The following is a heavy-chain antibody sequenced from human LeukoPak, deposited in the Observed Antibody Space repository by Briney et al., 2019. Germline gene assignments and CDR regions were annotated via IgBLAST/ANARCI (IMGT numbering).Heavy chain of an antibody. V-gene: IGHV3-64*02. J-gene: IGHJ4*02. CDR1: GFTFGNSA. D-gene: IGHD2-15*01. CDR3: ARGTGCRGGSRLSEALTAASH. CDR2: ITSGGGST. Sequence: PGGSLRLSCAGSGFTFGNSAMHWVRQAPGKGLEYVSAITSGGGSTNYADSVKGRFTISRDNSKKTLYLQMGSLRPEDTAVYYCARGTGCRGGSRLSEALTAASHWGQGTLVTVSS.